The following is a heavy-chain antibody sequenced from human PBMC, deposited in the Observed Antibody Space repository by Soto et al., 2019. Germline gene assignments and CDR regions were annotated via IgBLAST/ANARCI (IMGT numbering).Heavy chain of an antibody. Sequence: SETLSLTCTVSGGSISSYYWSWIRQPPGKGLEWIGYIYYSGSTNYNPSLKSRVTISVDTSKNQFSLKLSSVTAADTAVYYCARHSEFYHGSGSYYNAVSNWFDPWGQGTLVTVS. CDR2: IYYSGST. CDR3: ARHSEFYHGSGSYYNAVSNWFDP. D-gene: IGHD3-10*01. J-gene: IGHJ5*02. V-gene: IGHV4-59*08. CDR1: GGSISSYY.